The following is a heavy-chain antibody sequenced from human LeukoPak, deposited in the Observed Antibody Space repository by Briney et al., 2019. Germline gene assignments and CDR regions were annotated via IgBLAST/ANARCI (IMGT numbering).Heavy chain of an antibody. V-gene: IGHV3-30*14. CDR1: GFTFHNYA. J-gene: IGHJ4*02. Sequence: GGSLRLSCASSGFTFHNYAMHWVRQAPGKGLEWVAVVSYDGSYKDYADSVKGRFTISRDNSRNTLYLQMNSLRAEDTAVYYCARVDYGSGSYYSRGQFDYWGQGTLVTVSS. D-gene: IGHD3-10*01. CDR2: VSYDGSYK. CDR3: ARVDYGSGSYYSRGQFDY.